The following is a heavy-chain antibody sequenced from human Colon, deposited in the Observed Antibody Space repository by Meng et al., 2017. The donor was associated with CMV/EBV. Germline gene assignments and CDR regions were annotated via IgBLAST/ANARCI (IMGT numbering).Heavy chain of an antibody. V-gene: IGHV1-46*01. CDR2: INPSGGST. D-gene: IGHD3-10*01. J-gene: IGHJ5*02. CDR3: ARDRLERPTYYYGSGSYHWFDP. Sequence: PSVKVSCKASGYTFTSYYMHWVRQAPGQGLEWMGIINPSGGSTSYAQKFQGRVTMTRDTSTSTVYMELSSLRSEDTAVYYCARDRLERPTYYYGSGSYHWFDPWGQGTLVTVSS. CDR1: GYTFTSYY.